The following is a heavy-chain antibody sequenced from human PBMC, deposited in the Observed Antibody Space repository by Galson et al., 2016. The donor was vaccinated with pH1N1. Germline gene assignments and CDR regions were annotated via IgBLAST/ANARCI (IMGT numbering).Heavy chain of an antibody. V-gene: IGHV3-48*02. Sequence: SLRLSCAASGFTFSTYNMNWVRQAPGKGLEWLSYISASSLSIYYADSVKGRFTLSRDNAKKSLYLQMNSLRDDDTAMYYCARGGRLPTRPLEGDDSWGQGTLVTVSS. CDR2: ISASSLSI. CDR3: ARGGRLPTRPLEGDDS. CDR1: GFTFSTYN. D-gene: IGHD3-3*01. J-gene: IGHJ4*02.